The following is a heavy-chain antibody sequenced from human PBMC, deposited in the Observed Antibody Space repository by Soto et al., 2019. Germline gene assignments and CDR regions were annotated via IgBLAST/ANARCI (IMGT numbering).Heavy chain of an antibody. Sequence: GGSLRLSCAASGFTFSSYSMNWVRQAPGKGLEWVSYISSSSSTIYYADSVKGRFTISRDNAKNSLYLQMNSLRDEDTAVYYCARDILRWYSSSPSNPHYLDVWGEGTTVTVSS. CDR2: ISSSSSTI. CDR1: GFTFSSYS. V-gene: IGHV3-48*02. D-gene: IGHD6-13*01. J-gene: IGHJ6*04. CDR3: ARDILRWYSSSPSNPHYLDV.